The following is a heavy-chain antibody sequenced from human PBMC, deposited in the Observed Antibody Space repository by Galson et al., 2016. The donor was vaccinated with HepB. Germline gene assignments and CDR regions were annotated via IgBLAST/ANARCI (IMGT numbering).Heavy chain of an antibody. J-gene: IGHJ3*02. CDR2: INPNSGGT. V-gene: IGHV1-2*02. CDR1: GYTFSDYY. CDR3: ARDLPSGMYSSGAFDI. D-gene: IGHD1-26*01. Sequence: SVKVSCKASGYTFSDYYMHWVRQAPGQGLEWMGWINPNSGGTNYAQKFQGRVTMTRDTSITTVYMELSRLRSDDTAVYYCARDLPSGMYSSGAFDIWGQGTMVTVSP.